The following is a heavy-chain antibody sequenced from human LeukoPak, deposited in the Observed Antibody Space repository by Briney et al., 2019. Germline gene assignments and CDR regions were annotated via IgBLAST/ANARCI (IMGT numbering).Heavy chain of an antibody. Sequence: SQTLSLTCTVSGGSISSYYWSWIRQPPGKGLEWIGGISYSGNTNYKPSHKSRVTISVASSKGRFSLKLSSVTAADSAVYYCARGEVELRYFGWLYGDAFDLWGQGTMVTVSS. CDR3: ARGEVELRYFGWLYGDAFDL. J-gene: IGHJ3*01. V-gene: IGHV4-59*01. CDR2: ISYSGNT. CDR1: GGSISSYY. D-gene: IGHD3-9*01.